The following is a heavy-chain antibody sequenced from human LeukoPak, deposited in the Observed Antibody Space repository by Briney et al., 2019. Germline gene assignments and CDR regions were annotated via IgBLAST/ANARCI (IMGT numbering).Heavy chain of an antibody. Sequence: GGSLRLSCAASGFTFSSYWMSWVRQAPGKGLEWVANIKQDGSEKYYVDSVKGRFTISRDNAKNSLYLQMNSLRAEDTAVYYCARKGSNYYYGMDVWGQGTTVTVSS. V-gene: IGHV3-7*01. J-gene: IGHJ6*02. CDR2: IKQDGSEK. D-gene: IGHD5/OR15-5a*01. CDR3: ARKGSNYYYGMDV. CDR1: GFTFSSYW.